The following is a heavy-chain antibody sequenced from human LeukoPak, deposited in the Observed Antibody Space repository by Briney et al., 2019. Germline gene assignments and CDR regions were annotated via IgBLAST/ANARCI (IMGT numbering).Heavy chain of an antibody. CDR1: GFTFSSYA. J-gene: IGHJ5*02. CDR2: ISYDGSNK. V-gene: IGHV3-30*01. Sequence: GGSLRLSCAASGFTFSSYAMHWVRQAPGKGLEWVAVISYDGSNKYYADSVKGRFTISRDNSKNTLYLQMNSLRAEDTAAYYCARELWFDPWGQGTLVTVSS. CDR3: ARELWFDP.